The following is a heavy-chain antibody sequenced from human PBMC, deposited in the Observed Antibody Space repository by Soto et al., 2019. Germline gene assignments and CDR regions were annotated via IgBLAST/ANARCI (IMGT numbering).Heavy chain of an antibody. V-gene: IGHV3-7*03. D-gene: IGHD2-8*01. CDR1: VFTFSSYW. CDR2: IKQDESEK. J-gene: IGHJ6*02. CDR3: ARALRVPSGCTDGVCLAGGMDV. Sequence: PGGSLRLSYAASVFTFSSYWMSWVRQAPGKGLEWVANIKQDESEKYYVNSVKGRFTISRDNAKNSLYLQMNSRRGGDTAVYYCARALRVPSGCTDGVCLAGGMDVWGQGTTVTVSS.